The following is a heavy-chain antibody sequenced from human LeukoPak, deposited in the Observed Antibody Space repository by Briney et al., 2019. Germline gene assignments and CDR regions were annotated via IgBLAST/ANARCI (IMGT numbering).Heavy chain of an antibody. J-gene: IGHJ3*02. CDR1: GGTFSSCA. D-gene: IGHD6-13*01. Sequence: SVKVSCKASGGTFSSCAISWVRQAPGQGLEWMGGIIPIFGTANYAQKFQGRVTITADESTSTAYMELSSLRSEDTAVYYCARAWQQLVKDAFDIWGQGTMVTVSS. CDR2: IIPIFGTA. V-gene: IGHV1-69*13. CDR3: ARAWQQLVKDAFDI.